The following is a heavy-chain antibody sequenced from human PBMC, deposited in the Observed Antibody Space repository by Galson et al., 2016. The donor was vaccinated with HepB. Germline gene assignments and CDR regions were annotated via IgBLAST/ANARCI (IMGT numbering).Heavy chain of an antibody. V-gene: IGHV3-7*01. Sequence: SLRLSCAGSGFTFGSNWMTWVRQAPGKGLEWVANIRQSGSEKYYVDSVKGRFTIFRDNAKNSLYLQMNSLRAEDTAVYFCARVMNSGYPFSWGQGTLVTVSS. D-gene: IGHD3-22*01. CDR1: GFTFGSNW. CDR3: ARVMNSGYPFS. CDR2: IRQSGSEK. J-gene: IGHJ5*02.